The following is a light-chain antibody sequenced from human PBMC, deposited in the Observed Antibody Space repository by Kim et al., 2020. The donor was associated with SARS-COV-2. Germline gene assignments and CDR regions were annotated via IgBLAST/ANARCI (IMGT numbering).Light chain of an antibody. CDR2: AVS. V-gene: IGLV2-14*03. Sequence: ITISSTGTSVDVSSYNYVSWYQQHPGKAPKLMIYAVSNRPSGVSNRFSGSKSGNTASLTISGLQAEDEADYYCSSYTRSSTNYVFGTGTKVTVL. J-gene: IGLJ1*01. CDR1: SVDVSSYNY. CDR3: SSYTRSSTNYV.